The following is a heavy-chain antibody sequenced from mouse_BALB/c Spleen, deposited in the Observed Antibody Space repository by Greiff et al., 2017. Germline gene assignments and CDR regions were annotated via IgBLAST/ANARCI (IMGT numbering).Heavy chain of an antibody. CDR1: GFTFSSYT. CDR3: TRDTTVVATRIYYAMDY. Sequence: EVKLVESGGGLVKPGGSLKLSCAASGFTFSSYTMSWVRQTPEKRLEWVATISSGGSYTYYPDSVKGRFTISRDNAKNTLYLQMSSLKSEDTAMYYCTRDTTVVATRIYYAMDYWGQGTSVTVSS. V-gene: IGHV5-6-4*01. D-gene: IGHD1-1*01. J-gene: IGHJ4*01. CDR2: ISSGGSYT.